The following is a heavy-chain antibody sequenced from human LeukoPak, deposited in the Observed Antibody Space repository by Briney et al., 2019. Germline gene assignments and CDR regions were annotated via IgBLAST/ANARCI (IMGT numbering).Heavy chain of an antibody. J-gene: IGHJ2*01. V-gene: IGHV4-59*12. CDR2: IYYSGST. Sequence: SETLSLTCTVSGGSISSYYWSWIWQPPGKGLEWIGYIYYSGSTNYNPPLKSRVTISVDTSKNQFSLKLSSVTAADTAVYYCAREYGDFYWYFDLWGRGTLVTVSS. CDR1: GGSISSYY. D-gene: IGHD4-17*01. CDR3: AREYGDFYWYFDL.